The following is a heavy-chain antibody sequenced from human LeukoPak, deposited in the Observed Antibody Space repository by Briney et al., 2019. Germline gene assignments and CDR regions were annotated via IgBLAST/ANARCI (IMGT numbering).Heavy chain of an antibody. CDR2: ISGDGVST. Sequence: GGSLRLSCAASGFSVSSNYMSWVRQAPGKGLEWVSLISGDGVSTFYADSVKGRFSISRDNSKNSLSLEMNSLRTEDTAMYYCARESGKFDYWGQGTLVAVSS. CDR3: ARESGKFDY. CDR1: GFSVSSNY. V-gene: IGHV3-43*02. J-gene: IGHJ4*02.